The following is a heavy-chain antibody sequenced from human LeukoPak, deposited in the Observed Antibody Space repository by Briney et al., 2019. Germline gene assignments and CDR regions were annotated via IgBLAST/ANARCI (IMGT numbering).Heavy chain of an antibody. CDR2: LYSGGRT. V-gene: IGHV3-66*01. D-gene: IGHD3-10*01. Sequence: GGSLRLSCAASGFTVNSIFMSWVRQAPGKGLEWISVLYSGGRTDYADSVKGRFTISRGNSKNMLYLQMNNLRPEDTAVYYCARENGREVISPYFDSWGQGTLVTVSS. CDR3: ARENGREVISPYFDS. CDR1: GFTVNSIF. J-gene: IGHJ4*02.